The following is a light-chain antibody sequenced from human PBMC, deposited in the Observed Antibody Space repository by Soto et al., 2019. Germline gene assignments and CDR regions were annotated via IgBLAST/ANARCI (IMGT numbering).Light chain of an antibody. CDR2: ATS. Sequence: EIVMTQSPATVSVLPGESATLSCRASQSITSSVAWYQQKPGQAPKLLIYATSTRAKGISDRFSGSGSGTEFTLTISSLQSEDFAVYYCQQYNNWPPFTFGPGTKVDIK. J-gene: IGKJ3*01. V-gene: IGKV3-15*01. CDR3: QQYNNWPPFT. CDR1: QSITSS.